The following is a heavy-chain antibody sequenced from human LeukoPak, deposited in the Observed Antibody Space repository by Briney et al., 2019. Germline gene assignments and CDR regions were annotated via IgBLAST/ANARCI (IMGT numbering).Heavy chain of an antibody. D-gene: IGHD6-13*01. CDR1: GYTFTGYY. CDR2: ISTYNANT. J-gene: IGHJ4*02. V-gene: IGHV1-18*04. Sequence: GASVKVSCEASGYTFTGYYMHWVRQAPGQGLEWMGWISTYNANTKYAQKFQGRVAMTTDTSTSTAYMELRSLRFDDTAFYYCARVISSSWYHHDHWGQGTLVTVSS. CDR3: ARVISSSWYHHDH.